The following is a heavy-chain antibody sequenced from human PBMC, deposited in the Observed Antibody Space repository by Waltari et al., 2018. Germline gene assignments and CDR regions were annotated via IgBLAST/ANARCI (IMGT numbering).Heavy chain of an antibody. CDR1: GFNFNTST. Sequence: EVQLVESGGGLVKPGGSLRLSCAASGFNFNTSTMTWVRQAPGKGLEWVSSISSTSSYIYYADSVKGRFTISRDNAKNSLYLQMNSLRGEDTAVYYCAKDRISTSYYYYYHMDVWGQGTTVTVSS. V-gene: IGHV3-21*01. J-gene: IGHJ6*02. D-gene: IGHD3-16*01. CDR3: AKDRISTSYYYYYHMDV. CDR2: ISSTSSYI.